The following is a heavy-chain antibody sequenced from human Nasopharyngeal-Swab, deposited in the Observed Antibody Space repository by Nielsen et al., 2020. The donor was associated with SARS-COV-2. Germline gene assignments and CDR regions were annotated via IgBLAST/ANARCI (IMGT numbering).Heavy chain of an antibody. Sequence: SVNVSCKTSVDTFTNSAISWVRQAPAQGLEWMGGIVPALGLPNYAQKFRGRVTISADRSTTTSYLELSSLRSEDTAIYYCAREGEYGAYDAPDYWGQGTLVTVSS. D-gene: IGHD5-12*01. CDR3: AREGEYGAYDAPDY. J-gene: IGHJ4*02. V-gene: IGHV1-69*10. CDR2: IVPALGLP. CDR1: VDTFTNSA.